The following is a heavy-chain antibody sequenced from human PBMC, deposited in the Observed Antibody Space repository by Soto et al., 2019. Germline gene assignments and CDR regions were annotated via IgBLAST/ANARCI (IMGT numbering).Heavy chain of an antibody. CDR2: ISAYNGNT. V-gene: IGHV1-18*01. D-gene: IGHD6-13*01. J-gene: IGHJ6*02. CDR3: ARYSYSSSWYGYYYYHGMDV. CDR1: GYTFTSYG. Sequence: ASVKVSCKASGYTFTSYGISWVRQAPGQGLEWMGWISAYNGNTNYAQKLQGRVTMTTDTSTSTAYMELRSLRSDDTAVYYCARYSYSSSWYGYYYYHGMDVWGQGTTVTVSS.